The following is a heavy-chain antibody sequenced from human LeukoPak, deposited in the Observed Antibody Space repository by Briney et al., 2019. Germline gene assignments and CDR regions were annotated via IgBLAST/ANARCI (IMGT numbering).Heavy chain of an antibody. CDR3: ARTTPVDY. CDR2: ISSSGSTI. J-gene: IGHJ4*02. Sequence: GGSLRLSCAASEFTLTSYEMNWVRQAPGKGLEWVSYISSSGSTIYYADSVKGRFTISRDNAKNSLYLQMNSLRAEDTAVYYCARTTPVDYWGQGTLVTVSS. V-gene: IGHV3-48*03. CDR1: EFTLTSYE. D-gene: IGHD1-1*01.